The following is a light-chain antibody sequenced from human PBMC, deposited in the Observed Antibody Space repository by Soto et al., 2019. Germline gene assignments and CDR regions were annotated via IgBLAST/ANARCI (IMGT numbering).Light chain of an antibody. J-gene: IGKJ2*01. CDR1: QSLLYRSNNKNY. CDR3: QQYFSSPPAYT. CDR2: WAS. V-gene: IGKV4-1*01. Sequence: DIVMTQSPDSLAVSLGERATINCRSSQSLLYRSNNKNYLAWYQQKPGQPPKLLIYWASARESGVPDRISGSGSGTQFTHTITSLRAEDVAVYYCQQYFSSPPAYTFGQGTKLEIK.